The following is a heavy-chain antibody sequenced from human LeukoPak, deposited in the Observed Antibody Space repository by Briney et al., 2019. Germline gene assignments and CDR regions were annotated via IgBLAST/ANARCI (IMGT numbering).Heavy chain of an antibody. Sequence: RGSLRLSCAASGLTFCSYAMHWVRQAPGKGLEWVAVISYDGSNKYYADSVKGRFTISRDNSKNTLYLQMNSLRAEDTAVYYFARGGYSGYDLEYYFDYWGQGTLVTVSS. CDR1: GLTFCSYA. J-gene: IGHJ4*02. V-gene: IGHV3-30-3*01. CDR3: ARGGYSGYDLEYYFDY. D-gene: IGHD5-12*01. CDR2: ISYDGSNK.